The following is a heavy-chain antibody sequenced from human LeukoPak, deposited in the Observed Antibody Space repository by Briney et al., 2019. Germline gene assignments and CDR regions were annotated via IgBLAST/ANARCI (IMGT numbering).Heavy chain of an antibody. CDR2: IYPGDSDT. V-gene: IGHV5-51*01. D-gene: IGHD3-22*01. CDR3: ARLLDYYDSSGYYDY. CDR1: GYSCTSYW. Sequence: GESLKISCKGSGYSCTSYWIGWVRQMPGKGLEWMGIIYPGDSDTRYSPSFQGQVTISADKSISTAYLQWSSLKASDTAMYYCARLLDYYDSSGYYDYWGQGTLVTVSS. J-gene: IGHJ4*02.